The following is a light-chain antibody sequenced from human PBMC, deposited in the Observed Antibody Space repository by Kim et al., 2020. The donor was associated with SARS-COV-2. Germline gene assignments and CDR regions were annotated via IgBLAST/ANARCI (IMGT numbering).Light chain of an antibody. V-gene: IGLV9-49*01. Sequence: CTLSSGYSNYKVDWYPQRPGKGPRFVMRVGPGGIVGSKGDGIPDRFSVLGSGLNRYLTIKNIQEEDESDYHCGADHGSGSNFVYVFGTGTKVTVL. CDR1: SGYSNYK. CDR2: VGPGGIVG. CDR3: GADHGSGSNFVYV. J-gene: IGLJ1*01.